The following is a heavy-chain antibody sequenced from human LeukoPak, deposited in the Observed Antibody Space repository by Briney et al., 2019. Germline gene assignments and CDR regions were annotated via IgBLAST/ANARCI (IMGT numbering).Heavy chain of an antibody. V-gene: IGHV3-30*04. CDR2: ISYDGSNK. D-gene: IGHD3-10*01. CDR1: GSTFSSYA. J-gene: IGHJ6*02. CDR3: AREMSVYYGSGSTYYYYGMDV. Sequence: PGGSLRLSCAASGSTFSSYAMHWVRQAPGKGLEWVAVISYDGSNKYYADSVKGRFTISRDNSKNTLYLQMNSLRSEDTAVYYCAREMSVYYGSGSTYYYYGMDVWGQGTTVTVSS.